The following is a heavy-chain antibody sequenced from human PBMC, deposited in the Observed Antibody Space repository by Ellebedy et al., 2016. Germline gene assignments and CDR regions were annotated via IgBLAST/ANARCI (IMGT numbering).Heavy chain of an antibody. CDR2: ISYDGSNK. CDR1: GFTFSSYA. Sequence: GESLKISXAASGFTFSSYAMHWVRQAPGKGLEWVAVISYDGSNKYYADSVKGRFTISRDNSKNTLYLQMNSLRAEDTAVYYCAREARSISFNWFDPWGQGTLVTVSS. V-gene: IGHV3-30*04. D-gene: IGHD3-3*02. CDR3: AREARSISFNWFDP. J-gene: IGHJ5*02.